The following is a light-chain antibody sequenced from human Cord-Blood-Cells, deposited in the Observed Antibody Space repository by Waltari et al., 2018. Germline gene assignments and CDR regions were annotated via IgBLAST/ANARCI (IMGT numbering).Light chain of an antibody. CDR1: SSDVGSYNL. V-gene: IGLV2-23*01. CDR2: EGS. J-gene: IGLJ3*02. Sequence: QSALTQPASVSWSPGQSITISCTGTSSDVGSYNLVPWYQQHPGKTPKLMIYEGSTRPSGVSNRFSGSKSGNTASLTISGLQAEDEADYYCCSYAGSSTSWVFGGGTKLTVL. CDR3: CSYAGSSTSWV.